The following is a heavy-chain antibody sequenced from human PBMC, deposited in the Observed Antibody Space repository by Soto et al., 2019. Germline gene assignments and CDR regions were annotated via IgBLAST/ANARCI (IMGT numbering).Heavy chain of an antibody. D-gene: IGHD5-12*01. V-gene: IGHV4-4*02. CDR1: GGSISSSNW. CDR3: ARARRDGYNLWWFDP. J-gene: IGHJ5*02. Sequence: QVQLQESGPGLVKPSGTLSLTCAVSGGSISSSNWWSWVRQPPGKGLEWIGEIYHSGSTNYNPSLESRVTISVDKSKNQFSLKLSSVTAADTAVYYCARARRDGYNLWWFDPWGQGTLVTVSS. CDR2: IYHSGST.